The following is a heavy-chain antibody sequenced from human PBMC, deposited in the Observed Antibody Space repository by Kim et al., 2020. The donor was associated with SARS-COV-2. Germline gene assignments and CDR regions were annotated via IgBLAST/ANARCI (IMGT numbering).Heavy chain of an antibody. J-gene: IGHJ6*02. D-gene: IGHD4-17*01. V-gene: IGHV3-30*02. Sequence: DSVKGRFTITRDNSKNTLYLQMNSLRAEDTAMYYCAKTVATHYYYYYGMDVWGQGTTVTVSS. CDR3: AKTVATHYYYYYGMDV.